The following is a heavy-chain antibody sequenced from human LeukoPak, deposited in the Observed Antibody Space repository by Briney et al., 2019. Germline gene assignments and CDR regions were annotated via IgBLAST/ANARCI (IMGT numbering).Heavy chain of an antibody. V-gene: IGHV1-69*13. D-gene: IGHD6-13*01. CDR2: IIPIFGTA. J-gene: IGHJ4*02. CDR3: AREAAAAGFDY. Sequence: GASVKVSCKASGYTFTSYGISWVRQAPGQGLEWMGGIIPIFGTANYAQKFQGRVTITADESTSTAYMELSSLRSEDTAVYYCAREAAAAGFDYWGQGTLVTVSS. CDR1: GYTFTSYG.